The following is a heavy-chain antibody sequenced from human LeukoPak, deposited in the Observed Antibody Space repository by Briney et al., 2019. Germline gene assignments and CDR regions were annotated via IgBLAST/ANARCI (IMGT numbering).Heavy chain of an antibody. CDR1: GGSISSYY. Sequence: SETLSLTCTVSGGSISSYYWSWLRQPPGKGLEWIGSIYYSGSTYYNPSLKSRVTISVDTSKNQFSLKLSSVTAADTAVYYCARVGYYYDSSGDDAFDIWGQGTMVTVSS. CDR2: IYYSGST. CDR3: ARVGYYYDSSGDDAFDI. D-gene: IGHD3-22*01. V-gene: IGHV4-59*12. J-gene: IGHJ3*02.